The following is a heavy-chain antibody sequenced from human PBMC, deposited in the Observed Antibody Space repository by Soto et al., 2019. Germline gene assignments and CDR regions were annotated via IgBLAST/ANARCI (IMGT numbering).Heavy chain of an antibody. CDR3: ARAYFLVHPKEVTNWFDP. Sequence: ASVKVSCKASGYTFTGYYMHWVRQAPGQGLEWMGWINPNSGGTNYAQKFQGWVTMTRDTSISTAYMELSRLRSDDTAVYYCARAYFLVHPKEVTNWFDPWGQGTLVTVSS. J-gene: IGHJ5*02. CDR1: GYTFTGYY. D-gene: IGHD2-21*02. CDR2: INPNSGGT. V-gene: IGHV1-2*04.